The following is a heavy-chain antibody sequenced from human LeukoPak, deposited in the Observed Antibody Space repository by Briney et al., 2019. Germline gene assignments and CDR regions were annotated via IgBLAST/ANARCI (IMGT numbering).Heavy chain of an antibody. D-gene: IGHD3-22*01. J-gene: IGHJ4*02. Sequence: PSETLSLTCTVSGGSISSGDYYWSWIRQPPGKGLEWTGYIYYSGSTYYNPSLKSRVTISVDTSKNQFSLKLSSVTAADTAVYYCAREWLLASIDYWGQGTLVTVSS. V-gene: IGHV4-30-4*08. CDR3: AREWLLASIDY. CDR1: GGSISSGDYY. CDR2: IYYSGST.